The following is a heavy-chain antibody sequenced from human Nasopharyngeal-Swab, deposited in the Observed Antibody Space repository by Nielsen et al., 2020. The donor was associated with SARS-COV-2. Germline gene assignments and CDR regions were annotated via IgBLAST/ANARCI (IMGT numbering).Heavy chain of an antibody. D-gene: IGHD4/OR15-4a*01. J-gene: IGHJ4*02. Sequence: GGSLRLYCAASGFVFRGSAIHRVRQVSGKGLEWVGRIGDKAHNYATTYAASVKGRFTISRDDSKNTAFLQMDSLNTEDTALYYCTTDYYFDYWGQGTLVTVSS. CDR1: GFVFRGSA. CDR2: IGDKAHNYAT. V-gene: IGHV3-73*01. CDR3: TTDYYFDY.